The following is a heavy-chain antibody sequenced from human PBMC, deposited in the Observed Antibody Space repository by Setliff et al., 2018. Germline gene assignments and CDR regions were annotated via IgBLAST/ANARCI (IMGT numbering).Heavy chain of an antibody. V-gene: IGHV5-51*01. CDR3: ASTLCYYDSSGYGAFDI. D-gene: IGHD3-22*01. CDR2: IYPGDSDT. Sequence: PGESLKISCKGSGYSFTSYWIGWVRQTPGKGLEWMGIIYPGDSDTRYSPSFQGQVTISADKSISTAYLQWSSLKASDTAMYYCASTLCYYDSSGYGAFDIWGQGTMVTVSS. J-gene: IGHJ3*02. CDR1: GYSFTSYW.